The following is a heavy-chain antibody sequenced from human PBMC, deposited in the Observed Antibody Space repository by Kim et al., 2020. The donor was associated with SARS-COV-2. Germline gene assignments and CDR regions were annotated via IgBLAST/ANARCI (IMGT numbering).Heavy chain of an antibody. CDR3: AREIWSGYYVVY. J-gene: IGHJ4*02. V-gene: IGHV3-66*01. Sequence: YAESGKGRCTIARDNTKTTLKLQRNSLRAEDTAVYYCAREIWSGYYVVYWGQGTLVTVSS. D-gene: IGHD3-3*01.